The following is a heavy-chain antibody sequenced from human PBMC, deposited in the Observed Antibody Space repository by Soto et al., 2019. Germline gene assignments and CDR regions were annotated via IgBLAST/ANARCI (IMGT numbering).Heavy chain of an antibody. D-gene: IGHD6-13*01. V-gene: IGHV4-39*01. CDR3: AGHIIGSSSWYEVDYYYGMDV. CDR1: GGSISSSSYY. J-gene: IGHJ6*02. Sequence: SETLSLTCTVSGGSISSSSYYWGWIRQPPGKGLEWIRSIYYSGSTYYNPSLKSRVTISVDTSKNQFSLKLSSVTAADTAVYYCAGHIIGSSSWYEVDYYYGMDVWGQGTTVTVSS. CDR2: IYYSGST.